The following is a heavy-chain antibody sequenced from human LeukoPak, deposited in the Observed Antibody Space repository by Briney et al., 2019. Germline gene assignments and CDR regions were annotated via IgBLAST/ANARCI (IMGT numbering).Heavy chain of an antibody. Sequence: GPVKVSCKASGYTFTGYYMHWVRQAPGQGLEWMGWINPNSGGTNYAQKFQGRVTMTRDTSISTAYMELSRLRSDDTAVYYCARVPSYDSSGYTPYWYFDLWGRGTLVTVSS. D-gene: IGHD3-22*01. CDR3: ARVPSYDSSGYTPYWYFDL. V-gene: IGHV1-2*02. J-gene: IGHJ2*01. CDR1: GYTFTGYY. CDR2: INPNSGGT.